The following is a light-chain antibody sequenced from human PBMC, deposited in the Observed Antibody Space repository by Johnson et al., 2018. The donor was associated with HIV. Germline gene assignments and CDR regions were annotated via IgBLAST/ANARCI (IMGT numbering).Light chain of an antibody. Sequence: SVLTQPPSVSAAPGQKVTISCSVSSSNIGNNYVSWYQQLPGTAPKLLIYENNKRPSGIPDRFSGSKSGTSATLGITGLQTGDEADYYCGTWDSSLSAGGFVFGTGTKVTVL. V-gene: IGLV1-51*02. CDR2: ENN. J-gene: IGLJ1*01. CDR1: SSNIGNNY. CDR3: GTWDSSLSAGGFV.